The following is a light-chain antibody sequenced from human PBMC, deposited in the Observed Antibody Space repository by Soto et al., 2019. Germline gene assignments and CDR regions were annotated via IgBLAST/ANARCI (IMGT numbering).Light chain of an antibody. V-gene: IGKV3-11*01. J-gene: IGKJ1*01. Sequence: EIVLTQSPATLSLSPGERATLSCRASQSVSSYLAWYQQKPGQAPRLLIYDASNRATGIPARFSGSGSGTDFTLTISSLEPEDFAVYYCQQRSNWPPEGTFGQGIKVEIK. CDR3: QQRSNWPPEGT. CDR2: DAS. CDR1: QSVSSY.